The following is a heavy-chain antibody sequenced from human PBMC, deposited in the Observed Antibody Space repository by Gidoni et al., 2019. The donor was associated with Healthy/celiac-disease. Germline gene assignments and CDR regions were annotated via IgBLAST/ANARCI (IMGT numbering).Heavy chain of an antibody. CDR3: ARDLIDSFSSGWYVFDP. J-gene: IGHJ5*02. V-gene: IGHV1-69*08. Sequence: QVQLVQSGAEVKKPGSSVEVSCKAAGGTFSSYTISWVQQAPGQGLEWMGRISPILCIANYAQKFQGRVTITADKSTSTAYMELSSLRSEDTAVYYCARDLIDSFSSGWYVFDPWGQGTLVTVSS. CDR1: GGTFSSYT. CDR2: ISPILCIA. D-gene: IGHD6-19*01.